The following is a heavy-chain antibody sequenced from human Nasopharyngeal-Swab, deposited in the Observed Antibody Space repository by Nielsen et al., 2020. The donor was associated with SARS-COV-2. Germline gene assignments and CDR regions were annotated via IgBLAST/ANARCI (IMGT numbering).Heavy chain of an antibody. Sequence: GESLKISCAASGFTVSSYHMSWVRQAPGKGLEWVSVIYSGGSTYYADSVKGRFTISRDNSKSTLYLQMNSLRAEDTAVYYCARVGAGHGYWGQGTLVTVSS. CDR2: IYSGGST. CDR1: GFTVSSYH. CDR3: ARVGAGHGY. D-gene: IGHD3-16*01. J-gene: IGHJ4*02. V-gene: IGHV3-53*01.